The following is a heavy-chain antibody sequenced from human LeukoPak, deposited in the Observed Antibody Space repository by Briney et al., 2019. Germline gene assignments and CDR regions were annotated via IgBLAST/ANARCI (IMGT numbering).Heavy chain of an antibody. CDR2: IYYSGST. V-gene: IGHV4-31*03. D-gene: IGHD2-21*02. CDR1: GGSISSGGYY. J-gene: IGHJ4*02. Sequence: TLSLTCTVSGGSISSGGYYWSWIRQHPGKGLEWIGYIYYSGSTYYNPSLKSRVTISVGTPKNQFSLKLSSVTAADTAVYYCARAPWGDSEKFDYWGQGTLVTVSS. CDR3: ARAPWGDSEKFDY.